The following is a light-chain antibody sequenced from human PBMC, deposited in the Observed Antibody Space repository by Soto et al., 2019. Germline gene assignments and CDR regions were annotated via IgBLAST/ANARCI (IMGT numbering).Light chain of an antibody. CDR2: ETS. CDR1: QTVGGH. J-gene: IGKJ4*01. V-gene: IGKV3-11*01. Sequence: EVVLTQSPATLSLSPGERATLSCRASQTVGGHFAWYQQKPGQAPRLLISETSNRATGIPGRFSGSGSGTDVTLTISSLEPEDFAVYYCKHHSNWLRTFGGGTKVEIE. CDR3: KHHSNWLRT.